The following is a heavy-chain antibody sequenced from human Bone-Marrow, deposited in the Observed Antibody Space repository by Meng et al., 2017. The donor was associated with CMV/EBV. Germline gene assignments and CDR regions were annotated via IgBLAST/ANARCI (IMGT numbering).Heavy chain of an antibody. CDR2: VWRNGHT. Sequence: SETLSLTCAVSGDSISNCNNWWSWVRQSPEKGLEWIGEVWRNGHTNYNPSLQSRITISIDTSKNQFSLKLTSATAADTAVYYCAKGLRGRINWPYYFDYWGQGTLVTVSS. J-gene: IGHJ4*02. D-gene: IGHD1-1*01. CDR3: AKGLRGRINWPYYFDY. V-gene: IGHV4-4*02. CDR1: GDSISNCNNW.